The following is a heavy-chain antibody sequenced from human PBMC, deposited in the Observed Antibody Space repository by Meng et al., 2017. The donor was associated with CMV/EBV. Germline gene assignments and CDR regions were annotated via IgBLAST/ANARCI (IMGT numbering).Heavy chain of an antibody. D-gene: IGHD5/OR15-5a*01. CDR2: INHSGST. Sequence: LRCAVLGGSFSGYYWSWVRQPPGKGLEWIGEINHSGSTNYNPSLKSRVTISVDTSKNQFSLKLSSVTAADTAVYYCARGRRLRPFDYWGQGTLVTVSS. J-gene: IGHJ4*02. V-gene: IGHV4-34*01. CDR1: GGSFSGYY. CDR3: ARGRRLRPFDY.